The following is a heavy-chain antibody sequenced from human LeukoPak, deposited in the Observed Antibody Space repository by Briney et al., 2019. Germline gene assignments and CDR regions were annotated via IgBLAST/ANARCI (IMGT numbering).Heavy chain of an antibody. Sequence: GASVKVSCKASGYTFTSYYMYWVRQAPGQGLEWMGIINPSGGSTSYAQRFQGRVTMTRDTSTSTVYMELSSLRSEDTAVYYCARGLRDCSGGSCQYYFDYWGQGTLVTASS. D-gene: IGHD2-15*01. J-gene: IGHJ4*02. CDR1: GYTFTSYY. CDR3: ARGLRDCSGGSCQYYFDY. V-gene: IGHV1-46*01. CDR2: INPSGGST.